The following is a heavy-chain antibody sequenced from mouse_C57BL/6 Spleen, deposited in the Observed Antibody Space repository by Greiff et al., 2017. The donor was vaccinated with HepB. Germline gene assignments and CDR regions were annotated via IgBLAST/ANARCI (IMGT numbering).Heavy chain of an antibody. J-gene: IGHJ4*01. CDR3: ARTVVAYYYAMDD. D-gene: IGHD1-1*01. CDR2: INPNNGGT. CDR1: GYTFTDYY. V-gene: IGHV1-26*01. Sequence: VQLQQSGPELVKPGASVKISCKASGYTFTDYYMNWVKQSHGKSLEWIGDINPNNGGTSYNQKFKGKATLTVDKSSSTAYMELRSLTSEDSAVYYCARTVVAYYYAMDDWGQGTSVTVSS.